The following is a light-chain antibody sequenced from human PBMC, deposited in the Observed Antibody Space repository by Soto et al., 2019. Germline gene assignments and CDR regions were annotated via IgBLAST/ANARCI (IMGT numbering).Light chain of an antibody. Sequence: QSVLTQPASVSGSPGQSITISCTGTGSDVGGYNYVSWYQQHPGKAPKVMIYDVSNRPSGVSNRFSGSKSGNTASLTISGLQAEDEADYYCSSYISASTPLVFGGGTQLDRP. CDR1: GSDVGGYNY. V-gene: IGLV2-14*01. CDR3: SSYISASTPLV. J-gene: IGLJ2*01. CDR2: DVS.